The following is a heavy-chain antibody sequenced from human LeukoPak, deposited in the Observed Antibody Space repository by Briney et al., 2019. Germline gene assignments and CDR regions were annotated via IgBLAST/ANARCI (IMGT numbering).Heavy chain of an antibody. CDR2: TYYRSKWYN. D-gene: IGHD3-3*01. CDR1: GDSVSSNSAA. Sequence: SQTLSLTCAISGDSVSSNSAAWNWIRRSPSRGLEWLGRTYYRSKWYNDYAVSVKSRITINPDTSKNQVSLQLNSVTPEDTAVYYCARETSFRYYDFWSGWDYWGQGTLVTVSS. V-gene: IGHV6-1*01. J-gene: IGHJ4*02. CDR3: ARETSFRYYDFWSGWDY.